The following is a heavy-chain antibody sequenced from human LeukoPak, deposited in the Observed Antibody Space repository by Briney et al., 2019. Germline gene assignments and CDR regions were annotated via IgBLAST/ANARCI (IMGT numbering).Heavy chain of an antibody. Sequence: PSETLSLTCTVSGGSISSHYWSWIRQPPGKGLEWIGYIYYSGSTNYNPSLKSRVTISVDTSKNQFSLKLSSVTAADTAVYYCATGSGYGYGYYYYYYYMDVWGKGTTVTVSS. V-gene: IGHV4-59*11. J-gene: IGHJ6*03. D-gene: IGHD5-18*01. CDR3: ATGSGYGYGYYYYYYYMDV. CDR1: GGSISSHY. CDR2: IYYSGST.